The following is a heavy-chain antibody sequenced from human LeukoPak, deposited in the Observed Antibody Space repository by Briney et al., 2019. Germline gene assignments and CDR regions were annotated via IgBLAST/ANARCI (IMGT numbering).Heavy chain of an antibody. CDR3: AGYSYGVRPS. CDR2: TYYRSKWHY. Sequence: SQTLSLTCVISGDIVSSNSAAWNWIRQSPSRGLEWLGRTYYRSKWHYDYAVSVKSRITINPDTSKNQFSLHLDSVTPEDTAVYYCAGYSYGVRPSWGQGTLVSVSS. V-gene: IGHV6-1*01. D-gene: IGHD5-18*01. J-gene: IGHJ5*02. CDR1: GDIVSSNSAA.